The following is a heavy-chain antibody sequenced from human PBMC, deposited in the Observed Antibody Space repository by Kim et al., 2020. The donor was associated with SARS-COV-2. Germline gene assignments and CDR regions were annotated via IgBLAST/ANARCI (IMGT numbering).Heavy chain of an antibody. CDR3: AKEDRYFDWLSQLRGYPGVHDYYYYGMDV. D-gene: IGHD3-9*01. CDR2: ISYDGSNK. CDR1: GFTFSSYG. Sequence: GGSLRLSCAASGFTFSSYGMHWVRQAPGKGLEWVAVISYDGSNKYYADSVKGRFTISRDNSKNTLYLQMNSLRAEDTAVYYCAKEDRYFDWLSQLRGYPGVHDYYYYGMDVWGQGTTVTVSS. V-gene: IGHV3-30*18. J-gene: IGHJ6*02.